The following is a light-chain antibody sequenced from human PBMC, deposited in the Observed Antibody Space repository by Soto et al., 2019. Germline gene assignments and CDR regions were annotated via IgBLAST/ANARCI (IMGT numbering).Light chain of an antibody. CDR3: HQYDSSPLT. CDR1: QSVSSSY. Sequence: EIVLTQSPGTLSLSPGERATLSCRASQSVSSSYLAWYQQKPGQAPRLLIYGASSRATGIPDRFSGSGSGTDFTLTMSRLEPEDFGVYYCHQYDSSPLTFGGGTNVEIK. CDR2: GAS. V-gene: IGKV3-20*01. J-gene: IGKJ4*01.